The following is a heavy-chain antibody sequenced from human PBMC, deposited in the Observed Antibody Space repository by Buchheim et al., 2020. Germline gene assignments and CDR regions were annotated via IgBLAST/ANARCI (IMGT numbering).Heavy chain of an antibody. D-gene: IGHD5-18*01. V-gene: IGHV1-46*01. J-gene: IGHJ4*02. Sequence: QVQLVQTGTEVKTPGASVKVSCKASGYTFTSKYFHWVRQAPGQGLEWMGMINPSGGTTSYAQKFQGRVTMTRATSTSTVYLELSSLRSEDTAVYYCARGGYSYISFLDYWGQGTL. CDR1: GYTFTSKY. CDR2: INPSGGTT. CDR3: ARGGYSYISFLDY.